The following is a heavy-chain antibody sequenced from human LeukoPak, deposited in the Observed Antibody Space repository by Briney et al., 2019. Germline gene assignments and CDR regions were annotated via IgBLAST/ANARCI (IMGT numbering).Heavy chain of an antibody. CDR3: ARGRARGVAAPFDY. CDR1: AFTFSDYY. CDR2: ISSSSSYT. V-gene: IGHV3-11*05. Sequence: GGSLRLSCAASAFTFSDYYRSWIRQAPGKGLEWVSYISSSSSYTNYADSVKGRFTTSRDNAKNSLYLQMNSLRADDTAVYYCARGRARGVAAPFDYWGQGTLVTVSS. D-gene: IGHD3-10*01. J-gene: IGHJ4*02.